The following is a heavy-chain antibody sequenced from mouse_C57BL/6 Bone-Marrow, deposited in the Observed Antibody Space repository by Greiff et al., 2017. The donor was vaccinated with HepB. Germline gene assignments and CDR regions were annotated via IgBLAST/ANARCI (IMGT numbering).Heavy chain of an antibody. D-gene: IGHD2-3*01. J-gene: IGHJ3*01. CDR1: GFTFSDYY. CDR2: ISNGGGST. Sequence: EVQVVESGGGLVQPGGSLKLSCAASGFTFSDYYMYWVRQTPEKRLEWVAYISNGGGSTYYPDTVKGRFTISRDNAKNTLYLQMSRLKSEDTAMYYCARRDGYYVGFAYWGQGTLVTVSA. CDR3: ARRDGYYVGFAY. V-gene: IGHV5-12*01.